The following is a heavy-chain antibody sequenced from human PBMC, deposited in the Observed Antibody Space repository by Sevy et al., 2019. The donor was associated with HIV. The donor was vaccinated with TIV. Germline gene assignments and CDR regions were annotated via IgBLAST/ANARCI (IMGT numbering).Heavy chain of an antibody. J-gene: IGHJ6*03. CDR1: GGTFSSYA. Sequence: ASVKVSCKASGGTFSSYAISWVRQAPGQGLEWMGGIIAIFGTANYAQKFQGRVTITADKSTSTAYMELSSLRSEDTAVYYCARSEYSSLYYYYYYYMDVWGKGTTVTVSS. V-gene: IGHV1-69*06. D-gene: IGHD6-6*01. CDR2: IIAIFGTA. CDR3: ARSEYSSLYYYYYYYMDV.